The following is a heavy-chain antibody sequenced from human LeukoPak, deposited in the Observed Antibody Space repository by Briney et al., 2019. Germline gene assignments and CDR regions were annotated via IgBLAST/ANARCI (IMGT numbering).Heavy chain of an antibody. CDR2: IYASGST. CDR1: GGSISSGGYY. CDR3: ARVSTVTTPYFDY. Sequence: SETLSLTCTVSGGSISSGGYYWSWIRQPAGNGLEWIGRIYASGSTNYNPSLKSRVTISVDTSKNQFSLKLSSVTAADTAVYYCARVSTVTTPYFDYWGQGTLVTVSS. V-gene: IGHV4-61*02. D-gene: IGHD4-17*01. J-gene: IGHJ4*02.